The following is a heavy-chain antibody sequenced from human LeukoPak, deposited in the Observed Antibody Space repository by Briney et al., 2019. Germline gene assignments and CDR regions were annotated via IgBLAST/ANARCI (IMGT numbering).Heavy chain of an antibody. D-gene: IGHD5-18*01. CDR3: ARVAAMVRYSTNWFDP. CDR1: GGFISSSSYY. Sequence: SETLSLTCTVSGGFISSSSYYWGWIRQPPGKGLEWIGSIYYSRSTYYNPSLKSRVTISVDTSKNQFSLKLSSVTAADTAVYYCARVAAMVRYSTNWFDPWGQGTLVTVSS. J-gene: IGHJ5*02. V-gene: IGHV4-39*07. CDR2: IYYSRST.